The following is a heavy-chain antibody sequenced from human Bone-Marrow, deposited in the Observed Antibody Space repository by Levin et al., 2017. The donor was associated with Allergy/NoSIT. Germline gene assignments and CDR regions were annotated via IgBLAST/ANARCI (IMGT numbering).Heavy chain of an antibody. Sequence: KISCKASGGTFSSYAISWVRQAPGQGLEWMGGIIPIFGTANYAQKFQGRVTITADESTSTAYMELSSLRSEDTAVYYCASSTGIAAAGTDYWGQGTLVTVSS. CDR2: IIPIFGTA. V-gene: IGHV1-69*01. J-gene: IGHJ4*02. D-gene: IGHD6-13*01. CDR3: ASSTGIAAAGTDY. CDR1: GGTFSSYA.